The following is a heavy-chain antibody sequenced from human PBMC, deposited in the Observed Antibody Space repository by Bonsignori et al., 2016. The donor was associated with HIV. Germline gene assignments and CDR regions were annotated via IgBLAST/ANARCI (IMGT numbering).Heavy chain of an antibody. Sequence: GESLKISCAASGFTFSSYGMHWVRQAPGKGLEWVAVISYDGSNKYYADSVKGRFTISRDNSKNTLYLQMNSLRAEDTAVYYCAKSGDGYNSENYWGQGTLVTVSS. V-gene: IGHV3-30*18. CDR3: AKSGDGYNSENY. CDR1: GFTFSSYG. J-gene: IGHJ4*02. CDR2: ISYDGSNK. D-gene: IGHD5-24*01.